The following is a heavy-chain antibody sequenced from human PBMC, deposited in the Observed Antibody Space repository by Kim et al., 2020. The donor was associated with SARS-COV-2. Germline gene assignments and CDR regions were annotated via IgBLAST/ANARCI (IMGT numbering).Heavy chain of an antibody. CDR2: IYYSGST. V-gene: IGHV4-30-4*01. Sequence: SETLSLTCTVSGGSISSGDYYWSWIRQPPGKGLEWIGYIYYSGSTYYNPSLKSRVTISVDTSKNQFSLKLSSVTAADTAVYYCASGVSWLYFDYWGQGTLVTVSS. CDR3: ASGVSWLYFDY. J-gene: IGHJ4*02. CDR1: GGSISSGDYY. D-gene: IGHD3-10*01.